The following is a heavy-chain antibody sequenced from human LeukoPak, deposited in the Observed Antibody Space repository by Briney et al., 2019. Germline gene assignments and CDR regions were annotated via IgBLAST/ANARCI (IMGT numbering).Heavy chain of an antibody. D-gene: IGHD3-10*01. CDR1: GGTFSSYA. CDR3: ARADRAGELYHYYYMDV. V-gene: IGHV1-69*01. J-gene: IGHJ6*03. CDR2: IIPIFGTA. Sequence: SVKVSCKASGGTFSSYAISWVRQAPGQGLEWMGGIIPIFGTANYAQKFQGRVPITADESTSTAYMELSSLRSEDTAVYYCARADRAGELYHYYYMDVWGKGTTVTVSS.